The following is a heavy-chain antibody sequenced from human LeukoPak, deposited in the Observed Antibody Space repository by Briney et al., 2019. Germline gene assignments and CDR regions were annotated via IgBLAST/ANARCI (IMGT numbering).Heavy chain of an antibody. CDR1: GFTFSSYD. V-gene: IGHV3-48*03. CDR3: ARDFAEGCSADNCYSLDY. Sequence: GGALRLSCATSGFTFSSYDMNWVRQAPGKGLEWVSYITSGGNTIYYTDTVKSRVTTSRDNATNSMYLQMNSLRAEDTAMYYCARDFAEGCSADNCYSLDYWGQGTLVTVSS. J-gene: IGHJ4*02. CDR2: ITSGGNTI. D-gene: IGHD2-15*01.